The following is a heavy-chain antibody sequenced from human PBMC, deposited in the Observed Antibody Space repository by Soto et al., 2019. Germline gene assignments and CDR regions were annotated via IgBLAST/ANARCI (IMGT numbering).Heavy chain of an antibody. D-gene: IGHD3-22*01. CDR2: IKRKTDGGTT. CDR1: GFTLSNCC. Sequence: GGSLRLSWATYGFTLSNCCMSWVRQAPGKGLEWVGRIKRKTDGGTTDYAAPVKGRFTISRDDSKNTLYLQMNSLKTEDTAVYYCTTGIVVVSPSGMDVWGQGTTVTVSS. CDR3: TTGIVVVSPSGMDV. V-gene: IGHV3-15*01. J-gene: IGHJ6*02.